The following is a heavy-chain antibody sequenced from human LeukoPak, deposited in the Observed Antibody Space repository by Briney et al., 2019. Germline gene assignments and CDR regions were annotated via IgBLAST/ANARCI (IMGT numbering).Heavy chain of an antibody. V-gene: IGHV3-66*01. CDR2: IYSGGST. D-gene: IGHD4-11*01. CDR1: GFTVSSNY. CDR3: AKVTRLDYPNYYYYMDV. Sequence: GGSLRLSCAASGFTVSSNYMSWVRQAPGKGLEWVSVIYSGGSTYYADSVKGRFTISRDNSKNTLYLQMNSLRAEDTAVYYCAKVTRLDYPNYYYYMDVWGKGTTVTVSS. J-gene: IGHJ6*03.